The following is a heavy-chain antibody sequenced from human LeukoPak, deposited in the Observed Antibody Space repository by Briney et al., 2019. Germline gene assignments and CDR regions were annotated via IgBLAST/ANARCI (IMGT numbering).Heavy chain of an antibody. Sequence: ADTLSLTCTVSGGSISSYYWSWIRQPPGKGLEWIGYIYYSGSTNYNPSLKSRVTISVDTSKNQFSLKLSSVTAADTAVYYCAREIVVVPAATNWFDPWGQGTLVTVSA. D-gene: IGHD2-2*01. CDR1: GGSISSYY. CDR3: AREIVVVPAATNWFDP. V-gene: IGHV4-59*01. J-gene: IGHJ5*02. CDR2: IYYSGST.